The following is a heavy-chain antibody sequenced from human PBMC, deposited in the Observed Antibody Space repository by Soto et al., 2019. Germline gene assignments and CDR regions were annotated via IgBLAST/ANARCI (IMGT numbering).Heavy chain of an antibody. D-gene: IGHD3-10*01. Sequence: ASVKVSCKASGYTFTSYSMHWVRQAPGQGLEWMGIINPSGGSTTYAQKFQDRVTMTRDTSTSTVYMEVSSLRSEDTTVYYCARDESLDVWGQGTTVTVSS. CDR1: GYTFTSYS. J-gene: IGHJ6*02. V-gene: IGHV1-46*01. CDR3: ARDESLDV. CDR2: INPSGGST.